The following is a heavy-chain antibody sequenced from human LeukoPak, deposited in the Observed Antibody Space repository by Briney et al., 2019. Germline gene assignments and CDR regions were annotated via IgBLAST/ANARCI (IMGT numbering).Heavy chain of an antibody. V-gene: IGHV3-23*01. CDR1: GFTFSSYA. CDR3: AKDPYRSGQGWFDP. Sequence: GGSLRLSCAASGFTFSSYAMSWVRQAPGKGLEWVSPISGSGGATYYADSVKGRFTISRDNSKNTLYLQMNSLRAEDTAVYYCAKDPYRSGQGWFDPWGQGTLVTVSS. J-gene: IGHJ5*02. CDR2: ISGSGGAT. D-gene: IGHD6-19*01.